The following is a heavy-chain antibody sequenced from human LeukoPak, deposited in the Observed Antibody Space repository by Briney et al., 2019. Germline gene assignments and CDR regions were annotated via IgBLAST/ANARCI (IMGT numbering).Heavy chain of an antibody. CDR2: IIPIFGTA. Sequence: SVEVSCKASGGTFSSYAISWVRQAPGQGLEWMGGIIPIFGTANYAQKFQGRVTITADESTSTAYMELSSLRSEDTAVYYCARDTPPGIFGGTWGQGTLVTVSS. J-gene: IGHJ5*02. CDR1: GGTFSSYA. CDR3: ARDTPPGIFGGT. V-gene: IGHV1-69*01. D-gene: IGHD3-3*01.